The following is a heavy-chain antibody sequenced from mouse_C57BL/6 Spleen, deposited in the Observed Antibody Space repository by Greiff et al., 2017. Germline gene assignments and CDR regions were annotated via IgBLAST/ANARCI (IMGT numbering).Heavy chain of an antibody. Sequence: VQLQQPGAELVKPGASVKLSCKASGYTFTSYWMQWVKQRPGQGLEWIGEIDPSDSYTNYNQKFKGKATLTVDTSSSTAYMQLSSLTSEDSAVYYCAREVGRDDYWGQGTTLTVSS. CDR1: GYTFTSYW. J-gene: IGHJ2*01. V-gene: IGHV1-50*01. D-gene: IGHD4-1*01. CDR2: IDPSDSYT. CDR3: AREVGRDDY.